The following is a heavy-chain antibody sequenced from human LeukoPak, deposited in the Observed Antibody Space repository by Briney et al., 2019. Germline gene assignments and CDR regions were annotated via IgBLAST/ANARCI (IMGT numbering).Heavy chain of an antibody. CDR2: INHSGSP. V-gene: IGHV4-34*01. CDR1: GGSFSGYY. Sequence: KPSETLSLTCAVYGGSFSGYYWSRIRQPPGKGLEWIGEINHSGSPNYNPSLKSRVTISVDTSKNQFSLNLTSVTAADTAVYYCARTSHYYDSSGYYSPFDYWGQGTLVTVSS. J-gene: IGHJ4*02. CDR3: ARTSHYYDSSGYYSPFDY. D-gene: IGHD3-22*01.